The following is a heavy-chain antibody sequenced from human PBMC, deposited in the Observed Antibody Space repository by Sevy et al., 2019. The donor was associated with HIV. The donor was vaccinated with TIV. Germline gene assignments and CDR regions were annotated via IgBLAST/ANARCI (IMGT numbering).Heavy chain of an antibody. J-gene: IGHJ6*02. D-gene: IGHD2-2*01. V-gene: IGHV3-7*03. CDR1: GFMFSNYW. Sequence: GGSLRLSCVASGFMFSNYWMSWVRQAPGKGLEWVANIKGDGSGKYYVASVKGRFTISRDNAKNSLFLQMNSLRVEETAVYYCARDCSSTSCLWGMDVWGPGTTVTVSS. CDR3: ARDCSSTSCLWGMDV. CDR2: IKGDGSGK.